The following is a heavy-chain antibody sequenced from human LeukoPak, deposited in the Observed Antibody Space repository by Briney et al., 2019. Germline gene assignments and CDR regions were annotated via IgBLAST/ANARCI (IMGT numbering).Heavy chain of an antibody. CDR1: GFTFRSFP. V-gene: IGHV3-30-3*01. Sequence: GGSLRLSCAASGFTFRSFPMHWVRQIPGKGLEWVATISSDGSNYFYTDSVRGRFTISRDNAKSSLYLQMNSLSTDDTAVYYCARMNYVSSGWGAPFDDWGQGTLVTVSS. D-gene: IGHD1-7*01. CDR2: ISSDGSNY. CDR3: ARMNYVSSGWGAPFDD. J-gene: IGHJ4*02.